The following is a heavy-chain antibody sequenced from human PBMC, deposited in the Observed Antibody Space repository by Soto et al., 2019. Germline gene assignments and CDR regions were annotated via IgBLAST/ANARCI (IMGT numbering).Heavy chain of an antibody. CDR3: VKVLARGVGVPRFYFDS. D-gene: IGHD2-2*01. Sequence: TGGSLSLSCAASGFTFSNSWMHWVRQVSGKGLEWVSRINADGTSTSYADSVKGRFTISRDNAKNTLYLHVNSLRAEDTAVYYCVKVLARGVGVPRFYFDSWGQGALVTVSS. V-gene: IGHV3-74*01. CDR1: GFTFSNSW. CDR2: INADGTST. J-gene: IGHJ4*02.